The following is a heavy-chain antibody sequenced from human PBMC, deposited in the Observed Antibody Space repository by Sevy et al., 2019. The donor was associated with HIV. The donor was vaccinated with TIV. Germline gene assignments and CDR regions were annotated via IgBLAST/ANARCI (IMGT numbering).Heavy chain of an antibody. CDR2: ISSSSSYI. J-gene: IGHJ4*02. Sequence: GGSLRLSCAASGFTFSSYTMNWVRQAPGKGLEWVSSISSSSSYIYYAASVKGRFTISRDNSKNTVYLQMNSLRVEDTAVYYCARLLGYTNDYWGQGTLVTVSS. V-gene: IGHV3-21*04. D-gene: IGHD5-18*01. CDR3: ARLLGYTNDY. CDR1: GFTFSSYT.